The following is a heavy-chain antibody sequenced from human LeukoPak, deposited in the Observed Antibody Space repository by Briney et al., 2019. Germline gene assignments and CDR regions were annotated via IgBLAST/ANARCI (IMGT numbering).Heavy chain of an antibody. CDR3: AKNILTGFRYFDY. D-gene: IGHD3-9*01. J-gene: IGHJ4*02. V-gene: IGHV3-23*01. CDR2: INNSGRGT. Sequence: GGSLRLSCAASGFTFSNYAMSWVRQAPGKGLEWVSAINNSGRGTNYADSVRGRVTISRDKAKNTLYLQMNSLRVEDTAVYYCAKNILTGFRYFDYWGQGTLVTVSS. CDR1: GFTFSNYA.